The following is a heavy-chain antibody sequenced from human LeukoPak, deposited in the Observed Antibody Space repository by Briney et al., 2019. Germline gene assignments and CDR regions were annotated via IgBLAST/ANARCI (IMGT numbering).Heavy chain of an antibody. CDR1: GFTFSTYW. J-gene: IGHJ6*02. Sequence: GGSLRLSCAASGFTFSTYWMHWVRQAPGKXLVWVSRINNEGSGTGYADSVKGRFTISRDNAKNTLFLQMNSLRAEDTAVYYCARGRYYAMDVWGQGTTVTVSS. CDR2: INNEGSGT. CDR3: ARGRYYAMDV. V-gene: IGHV3-74*01.